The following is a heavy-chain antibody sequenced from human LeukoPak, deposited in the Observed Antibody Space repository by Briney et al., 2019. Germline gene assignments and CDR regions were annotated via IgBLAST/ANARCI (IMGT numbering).Heavy chain of an antibody. CDR2: IYSAGSS. D-gene: IGHD6-6*01. J-gene: IGHJ4*02. V-gene: IGHV3-66*01. CDR1: GFSVSNNY. Sequence: GGSLRLSCEASGFSVSNNYMSWVRQAPGKGLEWVSVIYSAGSSLYAESVRGRFTISRDYSTNTLSLQMNSLRAEDTAVYYCAREKYSSPSVPFDYWGQGTLVTVAS. CDR3: AREKYSSPSVPFDY.